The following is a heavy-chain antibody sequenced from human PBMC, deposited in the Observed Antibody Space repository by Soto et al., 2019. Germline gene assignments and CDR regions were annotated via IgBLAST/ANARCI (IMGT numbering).Heavy chain of an antibody. CDR1: GFTFGDYY. CDR2: IGNRGTGI. J-gene: IGHJ5*02. V-gene: IGHV3-11*01. Sequence: QVQLVESGGGLVKPGGSLRLSCAASGFTFGDYYMTWIRQAPGKGLEWVSFIGNRGTGIYYADSVKGRFTMFRDNAKNSLYIQMNSLRVEDTAMYYCARDLRAVGMASRFDPWGQGTLVTVSS. D-gene: IGHD6-13*01. CDR3: ARDLRAVGMASRFDP.